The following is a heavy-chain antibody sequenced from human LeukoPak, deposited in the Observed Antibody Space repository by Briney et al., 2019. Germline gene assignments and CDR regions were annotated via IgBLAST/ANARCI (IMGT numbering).Heavy chain of an antibody. D-gene: IGHD6-19*01. CDR1: GYTFTSYG. CDR2: ISAYNGNT. Sequence: ASVKVSCKASGYTFTSYGISWVRQAPGQGLEWMGWISAYNGNTNYAQKLQGRVTKTTDTSTSTAYMELRSLRSDDTAVYYCARDLYQSIGSGWPDWGQGTLVTVSS. V-gene: IGHV1-18*01. J-gene: IGHJ4*02. CDR3: ARDLYQSIGSGWPD.